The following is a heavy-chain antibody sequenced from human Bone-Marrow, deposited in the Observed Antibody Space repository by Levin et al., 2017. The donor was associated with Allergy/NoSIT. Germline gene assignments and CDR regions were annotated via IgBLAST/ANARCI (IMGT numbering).Heavy chain of an antibody. CDR1: GGSINNYY. CDR3: ARQSSSPRFDY. Sequence: NSSETLSLTCTVSGGSINNYYWSWIRQPPGKGLEWIGYIYYSGNTNYNPSLKSRVTISVDMSKSQFSLNLNSVTAADTAIYYCARQSSSPRFDYWGQGTLVTVSS. D-gene: IGHD6-6*01. J-gene: IGHJ4*02. V-gene: IGHV4-59*08. CDR2: IYYSGNT.